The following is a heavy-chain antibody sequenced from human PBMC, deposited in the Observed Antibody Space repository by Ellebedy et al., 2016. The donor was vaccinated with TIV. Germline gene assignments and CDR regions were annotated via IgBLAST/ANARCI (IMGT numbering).Heavy chain of an antibody. V-gene: IGHV3-30*04. J-gene: IGHJ4*02. CDR1: GFPLSTYA. CDR3: ARDGGGYRYGPGGH. CDR2: ISYDGSNK. Sequence: GESLKISXAASGFPLSTYAINWVRQAPGKGLEWVAVISYDGSNKYYADSVKGRFTISRDDSKNTLYLQMNSLRPEDTAVYYCARDGGGYRYGPGGHWGQGTLVTVSS. D-gene: IGHD5-18*01.